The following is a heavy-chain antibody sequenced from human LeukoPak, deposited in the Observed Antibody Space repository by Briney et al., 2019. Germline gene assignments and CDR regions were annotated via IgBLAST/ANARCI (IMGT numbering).Heavy chain of an antibody. CDR3: AREGGPYRPLDY. V-gene: IGHV4-59*12. CDR1: GGSINTYF. Sequence: SETLSLTCTVSGGSINTYFWTWIRQPPGKGLEWIGYINYSGSTNSNPSLKSRVTISVDTSKNHISLQLTSVTAADTAVYYCAREGGPYRPLDYSGQGTLVTVSS. J-gene: IGHJ4*02. CDR2: INYSGST.